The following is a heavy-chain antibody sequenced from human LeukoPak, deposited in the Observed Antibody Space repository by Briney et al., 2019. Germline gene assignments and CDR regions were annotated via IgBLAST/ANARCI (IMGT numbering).Heavy chain of an antibody. D-gene: IGHD5-18*01. CDR2: IKRDGSEK. V-gene: IGHV3-7*05. J-gene: IGHJ6*02. CDR3: APMAADTAMVGMDV. Sequence: GSLRLSCAASGFTFSNYWMSWVRQAPGKGLEWVANIKRDGSEKYYVDSVKGRFTISRDNAKNSLYLHMNSLRAADTAVYYCAPMAADTAMVGMDVWGQGTEVTV. CDR1: GFTFSNYW.